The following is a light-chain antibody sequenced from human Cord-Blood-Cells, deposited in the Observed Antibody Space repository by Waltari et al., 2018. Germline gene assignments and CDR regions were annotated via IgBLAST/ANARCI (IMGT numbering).Light chain of an antibody. J-gene: IGLJ2*01. V-gene: IGLV2-14*01. CDR1: SSDVGGYNY. CDR3: SSYTSSSTRV. Sequence: QSALTQPASVSGSPGQSITISCTGTSSDVGGYNYVSWYQQHPRKAPKLMIYDVRNRAAVVSNRSPGTKSGTTASRTISGLQAEDAADYYCSSYTSSSTRVFGGGTKLTVL. CDR2: DVR.